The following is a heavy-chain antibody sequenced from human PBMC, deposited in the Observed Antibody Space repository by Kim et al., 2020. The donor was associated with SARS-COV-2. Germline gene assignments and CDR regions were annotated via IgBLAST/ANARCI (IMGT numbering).Heavy chain of an antibody. V-gene: IGHV3-74*03. J-gene: IGHJ4*02. Sequence: GGSLRLSCAASGFSFSTYWMHWVRQVPGKGLVRVSRINSDGSSTMYADSVKGRFTISRDNAKNTLYLQMNSLRGDDTAVYYCARDIEEWQLLGGFDYWGQGTLVTVSS. CDR1: GFSFSTYW. D-gene: IGHD2-15*01. CDR3: ARDIEEWQLLGGFDY. CDR2: INSDGSST.